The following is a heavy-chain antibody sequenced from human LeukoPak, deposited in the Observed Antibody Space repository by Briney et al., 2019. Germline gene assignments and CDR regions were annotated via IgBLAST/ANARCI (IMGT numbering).Heavy chain of an antibody. D-gene: IGHD3-10*01. CDR2: IWYDGSNK. CDR1: GFTFINYG. CDR3: ARDHYYGSGSYRFDY. J-gene: IGHJ4*02. Sequence: GGSLRLSCAASGFTFINYGMHWVRQAPGKGLEWVAIIWYDGSNKYYVDSVKGRFTISRDNSKYMLYLQMNSLRADDTAVYYCARDHYYGSGSYRFDYWGQGALVTVSS. V-gene: IGHV3-33*01.